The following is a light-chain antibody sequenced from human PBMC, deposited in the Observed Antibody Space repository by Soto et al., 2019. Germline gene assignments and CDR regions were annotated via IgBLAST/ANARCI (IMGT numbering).Light chain of an antibody. CDR1: QSLNNY. V-gene: IGKV1-5*01. J-gene: IGKJ5*01. CDR3: QNYNSAPQIT. CDR2: DAS. Sequence: DIQMTQSPSTLSASVGDRVTITCRVSQSLNNYLAWYQQTPGKAPKLLIYDASTLERGVPSRFSGTGSGTEFTLTISSLQPEDVATYYCQNYNSAPQITFGQGTRLEIK.